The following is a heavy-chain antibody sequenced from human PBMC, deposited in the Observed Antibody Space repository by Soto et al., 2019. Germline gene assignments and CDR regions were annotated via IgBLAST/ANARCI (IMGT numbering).Heavy chain of an antibody. V-gene: IGHV4-39*01. Sequence: QLQLQESGPGLVKPSETLSLTCTVSGGSINSSGYYWGWIRQPPGKGLEWIGGIYYTGSTYYTPSLKSRVTLSVDTSKSQFSLKLSSVTAADTAVYYCARHVSYCSGGSCHFYWFLDLWGRGTLVTVSS. J-gene: IGHJ2*01. CDR1: GGSINSSGYY. CDR2: IYYTGST. CDR3: ARHVSYCSGGSCHFYWFLDL. D-gene: IGHD2-15*01.